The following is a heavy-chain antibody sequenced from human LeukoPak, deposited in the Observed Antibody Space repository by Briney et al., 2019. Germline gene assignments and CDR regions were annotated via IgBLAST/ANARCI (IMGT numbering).Heavy chain of an antibody. CDR1: GASIRISNYY. Sequence: PSETLSLTCTVSGASIRISNYYWGWIRQPPGKGLEWIASIPVTGTAYYNPSLKSRVTIFVETSKNQVSLRLSSVTAADTAVYYCARHSNYASGSTAKGPFDYWGQGTLVRVSS. D-gene: IGHD3-10*01. CDR2: IPVTGTA. J-gene: IGHJ4*02. V-gene: IGHV4-39*01. CDR3: ARHSNYASGSTAKGPFDY.